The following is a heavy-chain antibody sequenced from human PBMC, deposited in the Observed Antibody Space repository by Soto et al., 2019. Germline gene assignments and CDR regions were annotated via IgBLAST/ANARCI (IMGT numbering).Heavy chain of an antibody. Sequence: VSVKVACKASGYSFTSYAMHWVRQDPGQRLEWMGWINAGNGNTKYSQKFQGRVTISADKSTNTAYLQWNSLKASDTAMYYCATLAARFSHSLDFWGQGTLVTVSS. J-gene: IGHJ4*02. V-gene: IGHV1-3*01. CDR2: INAGNGNT. CDR1: GYSFTSYA. CDR3: ATLAARFSHSLDF.